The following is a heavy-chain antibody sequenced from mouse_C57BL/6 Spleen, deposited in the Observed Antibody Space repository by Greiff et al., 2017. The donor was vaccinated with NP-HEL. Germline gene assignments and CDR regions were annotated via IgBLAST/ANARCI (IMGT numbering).Heavy chain of an antibody. Sequence: VQLQESGAELVKPGASVKLSCKASGYTFTSYWMQWVKQRPGQGLEWIGEIDPSDSYTNYNQKFKGKATLTVDTSSSTAYMQLSSLTSEDSAVYYCAREGNWDDDYWGQGTTLTVSS. CDR3: AREGNWDDDY. V-gene: IGHV1-50*01. D-gene: IGHD4-1*01. CDR1: GYTFTSYW. CDR2: IDPSDSYT. J-gene: IGHJ2*01.